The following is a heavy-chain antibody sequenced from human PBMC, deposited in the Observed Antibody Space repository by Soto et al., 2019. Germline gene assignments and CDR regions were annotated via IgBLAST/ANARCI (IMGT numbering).Heavy chain of an antibody. Sequence: EVKLVESGGGLVQPGGSLRLSCATSGFIFSTYAMHWVRQAPGKGLEYVSAIGSNGRSTYYANSVKGRFTISRDNSKNTLYLQMDSLRAEDMAVYYCARDRCTNGVCYAPSDDWGQGTLVTVSS. CDR3: ARDRCTNGVCYAPSDD. CDR1: GFIFSTYA. J-gene: IGHJ1*01. CDR2: IGSNGRST. D-gene: IGHD2-8*01. V-gene: IGHV3-64*01.